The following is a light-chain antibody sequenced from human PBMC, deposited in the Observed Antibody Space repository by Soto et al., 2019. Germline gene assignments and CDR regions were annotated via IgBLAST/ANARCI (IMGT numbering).Light chain of an antibody. Sequence: EIVLTQSPGTLSLSPGERATLSCRASQSASSDFFAWYQQKPGQPPRLLIYGASTRATGIPDRFSGSGSGTDFTLIISRLEPEDIAMYYCQQYGSSPWTFGQGTKVEIK. J-gene: IGKJ1*01. CDR3: QQYGSSPWT. V-gene: IGKV3-20*01. CDR1: QSASSDF. CDR2: GAS.